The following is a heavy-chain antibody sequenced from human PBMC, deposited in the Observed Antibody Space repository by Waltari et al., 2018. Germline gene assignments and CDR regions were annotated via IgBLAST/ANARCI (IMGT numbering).Heavy chain of an antibody. J-gene: IGHJ4*02. V-gene: IGHV4-4*02. Sequence: QLQLRQSGPGLVKPSESLSLTCAVSGDSMTSSSWWSWVRQSPGKGLGWIGQVHRSGRANYNPSLASRVTVSIDTSNNQCSLKVASPTAADTAMYYCARDRGRGLYLDSWGQGTLVTVSP. CDR3: ARDRGRGLYLDS. D-gene: IGHD2-15*01. CDR1: GDSMTSSSW. CDR2: VHRSGRA.